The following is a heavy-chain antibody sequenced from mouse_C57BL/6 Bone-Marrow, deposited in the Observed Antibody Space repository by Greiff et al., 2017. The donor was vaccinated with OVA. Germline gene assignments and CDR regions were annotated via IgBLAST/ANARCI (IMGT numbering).Heavy chain of an antibody. CDR2: ISSGGSYT. CDR3: ARLGYYAMDY. V-gene: IGHV5-6*02. CDR1: GFTFSSYG. J-gene: IGHJ4*01. Sequence: DVKLVESGGDLVKPGGSLKLSCAASGFTFSSYGMSWVRQTPDKRLEWVATISSGGSYTYSPDSVKGRFTISRDNAKNTLYLQMSSLKSEDTAMYYCARLGYYAMDYWGQGTSVTVSS.